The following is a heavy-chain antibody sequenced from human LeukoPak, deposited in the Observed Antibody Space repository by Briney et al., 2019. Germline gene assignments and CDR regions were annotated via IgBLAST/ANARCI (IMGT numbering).Heavy chain of an antibody. CDR3: ARHHRSYSDYVGVAY. D-gene: IGHD4-11*01. CDR2: IYYSGGT. J-gene: IGHJ4*02. Sequence: PSETLSLTCGVSGGSMTSIAYYWAWIRQPPGKGLEWVGSIYYSGGTYYNPSLRSRVTMSIDTSNNAFSLKLNSVTAAGTAVYFCARHHRSYSDYVGVAYWGQGTLVTVSS. V-gene: IGHV4-39*01. CDR1: GGSMTSIAYY.